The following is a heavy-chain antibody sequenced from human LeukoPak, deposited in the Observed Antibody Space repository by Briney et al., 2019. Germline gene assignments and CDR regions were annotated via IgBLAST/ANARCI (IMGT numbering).Heavy chain of an antibody. Sequence: PGGSLRLSCAASGFNFRDSGMHWVRQAPGKGLEWVAVMWNDGTTGKYADSVRGRFSVSRDNSKNTVYLQMDSLRADDTSVYYCARDGSGWSSDYWGQGTLVTVSS. D-gene: IGHD6-19*01. J-gene: IGHJ4*02. CDR3: ARDGSGWSSDY. V-gene: IGHV3-33*01. CDR1: GFNFRDSG. CDR2: MWNDGTTG.